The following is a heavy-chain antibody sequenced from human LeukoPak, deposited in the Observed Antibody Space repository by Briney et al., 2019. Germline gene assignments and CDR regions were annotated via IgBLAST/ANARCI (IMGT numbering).Heavy chain of an antibody. CDR2: ISAYNGNT. CDR1: GYTFTSYG. J-gene: IGHJ6*02. V-gene: IGHV1-18*01. CDR3: ARRARGYYYYGVDV. Sequence: ASVKVSCKASGYTFTSYGISWVRQAPGQGLEWMGWISAYNGNTNYAQKLQGRVTMTTDTSTSTAYMELRSLRSDDTAVYYCARRARGYYYYGVDVWGQGTTVTVSS.